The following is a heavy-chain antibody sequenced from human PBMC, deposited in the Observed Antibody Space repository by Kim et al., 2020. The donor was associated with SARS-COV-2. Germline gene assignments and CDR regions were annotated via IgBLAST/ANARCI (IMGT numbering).Heavy chain of an antibody. CDR2: IIPILGIA. CDR1: GGTFSSYT. Sequence: SVKVSCKASGGTFSSYTISWVRQAPGQGLEWMGRIIPILGIANYAQKFQGRVTITADKSTSTAYMELSSLRSEDTAVYYCARTERPTGIVGATRVGDYWGQGTLVTVSS. D-gene: IGHD1-26*01. CDR3: ARTERPTGIVGATRVGDY. J-gene: IGHJ4*02. V-gene: IGHV1-69*02.